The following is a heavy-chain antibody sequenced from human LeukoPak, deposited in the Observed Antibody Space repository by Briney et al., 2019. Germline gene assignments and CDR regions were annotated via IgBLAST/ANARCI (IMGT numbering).Heavy chain of an antibody. V-gene: IGHV1-3*01. CDR3: ARDPPPNYYGSGSYYSN. CDR2: INAGNGNT. Sequence: ASVKVSCKASGYTFTSYAMHWVRQASGQRLEWMGWINAGNGNTKYSQKFQGRVTITRDTSASTAYMELSSLRSEDTAVYYCARDPPPNYYGSGSYYSNWGQGTLVTVSS. D-gene: IGHD3-10*01. J-gene: IGHJ4*02. CDR1: GYTFTSYA.